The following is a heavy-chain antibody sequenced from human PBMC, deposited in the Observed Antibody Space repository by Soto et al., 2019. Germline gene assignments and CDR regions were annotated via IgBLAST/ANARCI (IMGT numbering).Heavy chain of an antibody. D-gene: IGHD3-10*01. CDR2: VYYSGGS. CDR1: GGSIDGYN. CDR3: VRQGIGNLHGLVDV. J-gene: IGHJ6*02. Sequence: QVQLQESGPGLVKPSETLSLTCTVSGGSIDGYNCAWIRQPPGKSLEWVGCVYYSGGSRYNPSLESRLTLSMVASKSQFSLPLRSGTAADTAVYYCVRQGIGNLHGLVDVWGRGTTVTVSS. V-gene: IGHV4-59*08.